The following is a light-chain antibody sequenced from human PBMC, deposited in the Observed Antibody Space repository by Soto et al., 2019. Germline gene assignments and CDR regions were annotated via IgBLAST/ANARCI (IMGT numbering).Light chain of an antibody. J-gene: IGLJ2*01. CDR3: SSYTSSSTLVV. Sequence: QSVLTQPDSVSGSPGQSITISCTGTSSDVVGYNYVSWYQQHPGKAPQLMIYEVSNRPSGVSNRLSGSKSGNTASLTISGLQDENEADYDCSSYTSSSTLVVFGGGTKVTVL. CDR2: EVS. CDR1: SSDVVGYNY. V-gene: IGLV2-14*01.